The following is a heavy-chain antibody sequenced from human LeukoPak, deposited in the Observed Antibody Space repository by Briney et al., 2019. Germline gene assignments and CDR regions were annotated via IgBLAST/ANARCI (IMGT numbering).Heavy chain of an antibody. J-gene: IGHJ4*02. V-gene: IGHV3-11*04. CDR2: ISSTSPRAI. D-gene: IGHD3-3*01. CDR3: AKEDADDFWSGPNYRLDY. CDR1: GFTFSDYY. Sequence: GGSLRLSCAASGFTFSDYYMSWIRQAPGKGLEWVSLISSTSPRAISYGDSVKGRFTTSRDNARNSLFLQMNSLRAEDTAVYYCAKEDADDFWSGPNYRLDYWGQGTLVTVSS.